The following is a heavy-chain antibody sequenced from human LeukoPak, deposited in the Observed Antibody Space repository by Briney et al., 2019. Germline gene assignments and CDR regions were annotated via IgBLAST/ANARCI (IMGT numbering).Heavy chain of an antibody. V-gene: IGHV4-34*01. CDR1: GGPFSGYH. Sequence: PSETLSFTCVVYGGPFSGYHWSWIRQPPGKGLEWIGEINHSGSTNYNPSLKSRVTISVDTSKNQFSLKLSSVTAADTAVYYCARDGGYGGDDYWGQGTLVTVSS. J-gene: IGHJ4*02. CDR2: INHSGST. D-gene: IGHD3-10*01. CDR3: ARDGGYGGDDY.